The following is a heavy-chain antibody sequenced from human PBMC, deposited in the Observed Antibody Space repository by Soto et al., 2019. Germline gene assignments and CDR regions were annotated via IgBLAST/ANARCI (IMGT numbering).Heavy chain of an antibody. CDR2: MSYDGNNK. CDR1: GFTFSSYG. J-gene: IGHJ4*02. D-gene: IGHD1-7*01. CDR3: AKDTWNYGVLDY. Sequence: GGSLRLSCAASGFTFSSYGMHWVRQAPGKGLEWVAVMSYDGNNKYYTDSVKGRFTISRDNSKNTLYLQMNSLRAEDTAVYYCAKDTWNYGVLDYWGQGTLVTVSS. V-gene: IGHV3-30*18.